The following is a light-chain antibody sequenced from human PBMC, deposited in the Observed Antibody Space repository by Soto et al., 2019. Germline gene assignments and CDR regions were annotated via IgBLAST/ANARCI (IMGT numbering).Light chain of an antibody. J-gene: IGLJ2*01. CDR1: ALPKQY. CDR2: KDS. CDR3: QSADSSGTYVV. V-gene: IGLV3-25*02. Sequence: SSELTQPPSLSVSPGQTARITCSGDALPKQYAYWYQQKPGQAPVLVIYKDSERPSGIPERFSGSSSVTTVTLTISGVQAEDEADYYCQSADSSGTYVVFGGGTKVNVL.